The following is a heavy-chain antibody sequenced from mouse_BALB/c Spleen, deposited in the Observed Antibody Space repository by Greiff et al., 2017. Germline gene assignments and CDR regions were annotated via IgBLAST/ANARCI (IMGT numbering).Heavy chain of an antibody. V-gene: IGHV14-3*02. CDR3: ARGYGHYYAMDY. Sequence: LVESGAELVKPGASVKLSCTASGFNIKDTYMHWVKQRPEQGLEWIGRIDPANGNTKYDPKFQGKATITADTSSNTAYLQLSSLTSEDTAVYYCARGYGHYYAMDYWGQGTSVTVSS. CDR2: IDPANGNT. CDR1: GFNIKDTY. J-gene: IGHJ4*01. D-gene: IGHD1-1*01.